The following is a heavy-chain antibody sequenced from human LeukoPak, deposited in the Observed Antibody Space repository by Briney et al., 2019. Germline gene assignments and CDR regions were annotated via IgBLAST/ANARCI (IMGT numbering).Heavy chain of an antibody. V-gene: IGHV1-2*02. CDR2: INPNSGGT. CDR3: ARDRLGAIVVVPAITGYFDL. D-gene: IGHD2-2*01. J-gene: IGHJ2*01. Sequence: ASVKVSCKASGYTFTGYYMHWVRQAPGQGLEWMGWINPNSGGTNYAQKFQGRVTMTRDTSISTAHMELSRLRSDDTAVYYCARDRLGAIVVVPAITGYFDLWGRGTLVTVSS. CDR1: GYTFTGYY.